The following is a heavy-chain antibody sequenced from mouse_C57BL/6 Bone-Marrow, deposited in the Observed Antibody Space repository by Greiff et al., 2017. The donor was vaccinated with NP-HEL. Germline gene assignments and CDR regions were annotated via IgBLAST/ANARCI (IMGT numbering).Heavy chain of an antibody. Sequence: VHVKQSVAELVRPGASVKLSCTASGFNIKNTYMHWVKQRPEQGLEWIGRIDPANGNTKYAPKFQGKATITADTSSNTAYLQLSSLTSEDTAIYYCASPDYDPWYFDVWGTGTTVTVSS. CDR3: ASPDYDPWYFDV. CDR2: IDPANGNT. J-gene: IGHJ1*03. D-gene: IGHD2-4*01. V-gene: IGHV14-3*01. CDR1: GFNIKNTY.